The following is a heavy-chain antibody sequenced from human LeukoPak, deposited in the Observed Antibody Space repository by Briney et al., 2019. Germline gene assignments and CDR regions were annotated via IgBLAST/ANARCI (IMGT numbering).Heavy chain of an antibody. Sequence: GASVKVSCKASGYTFTSYAMNWVRQAPGQGLEWMGWINTNTGNPTYAQSFTGRFVFSLDTSVSTPYLQISSLKAEDTAVYYCARAVTARSWAYPSDFPQLQWLVRDAFDIWGQGTMVTVSS. D-gene: IGHD6-19*01. J-gene: IGHJ3*02. CDR3: ARAVTARSWAYPSDFPQLQWLVRDAFDI. CDR1: GYTFTSYA. CDR2: INTNTGNP. V-gene: IGHV7-4-1*02.